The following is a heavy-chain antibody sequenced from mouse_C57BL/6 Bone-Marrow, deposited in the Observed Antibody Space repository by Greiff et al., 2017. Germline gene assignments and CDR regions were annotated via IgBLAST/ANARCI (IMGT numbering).Heavy chain of an antibody. V-gene: IGHV14-3*01. D-gene: IGHD2-2*01. CDR1: GFNIKNTY. CDR3: ARRMWLRWYFDV. J-gene: IGHJ1*03. CDR2: IDTANGNN. Sequence: VQLQQSVAELVRPGASVKLSCTASGFNIKNTYMHWVKQRPEQGLDLIGRIDTANGNNKYAPKFQGKATITADTSTNTAYLQLSSLTSEDTAIYYCARRMWLRWYFDVWGTGTTVTVSS.